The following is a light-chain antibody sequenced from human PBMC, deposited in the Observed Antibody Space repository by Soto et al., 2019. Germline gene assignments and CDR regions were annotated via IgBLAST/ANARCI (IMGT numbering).Light chain of an antibody. Sequence: QSALTQPASVSGSLGQSITISCTGTSSDVGGYNYVSWYQQHPGKVPKLMIYHVSNRPSGVSHRFSGSKSGNTASLTISGLQAEDEADYYCTSYTTSSTVVFGGGTKVTVL. V-gene: IGLV2-14*01. J-gene: IGLJ2*01. CDR1: SSDVGGYNY. CDR2: HVS. CDR3: TSYTTSSTVV.